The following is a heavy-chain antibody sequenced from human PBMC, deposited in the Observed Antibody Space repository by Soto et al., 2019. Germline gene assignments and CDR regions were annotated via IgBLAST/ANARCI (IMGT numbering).Heavy chain of an antibody. V-gene: IGHV4-34*01. D-gene: IGHD4-17*01. J-gene: IGHJ4*02. CDR2: INHSGST. Sequence: QVLLQQWGAGLLKPSETLSLTCAVYGGSFSGYYWSWIRQPPGKGLEWIGEINHSGSTNYNPSLKSRVTISVDTSKNQFSLKLSSVTAADTAVYYCARGLGTTVTTFDYWGQGTLVTVSS. CDR3: ARGLGTTVTTFDY. CDR1: GGSFSGYY.